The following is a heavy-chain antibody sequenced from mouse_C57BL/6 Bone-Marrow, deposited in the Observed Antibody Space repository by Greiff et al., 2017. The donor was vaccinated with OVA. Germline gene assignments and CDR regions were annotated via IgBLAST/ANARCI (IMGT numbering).Heavy chain of an antibody. CDR3: ARRVFITTAPINFDY. V-gene: IGHV1-39*01. CDR2: INPNYGTT. D-gene: IGHD1-1*01. J-gene: IGHJ2*01. CDR1: GYSFTDYN. Sequence: LQESGPELVKPGASVKISCKASGYSFTDYNMNWVKQSNGKSLEWIGVINPNYGTTSYNQKFKGKATLTVDQSSSTAYMQLNSLTSEDSAVYYCARRVFITTAPINFDYWGQGTTLTVSS.